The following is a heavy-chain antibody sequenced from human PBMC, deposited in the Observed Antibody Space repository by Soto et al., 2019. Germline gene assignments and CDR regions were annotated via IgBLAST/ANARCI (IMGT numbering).Heavy chain of an antibody. CDR2: ISYDGSNK. V-gene: IGHV3-30-3*01. CDR1: GFTFSSYA. Sequence: QVQLVESGGGVVQPGRSLRLSCAASGFTFSSYATHWAAQAPGKGLEWVAVISYDGSNKYYADSVKGRFTISRDNSKNTLYLQMNSLRAEDTAVYYCARGRYYDFWSGYFRRANYGMDVWGQGTTVTVSS. CDR3: ARGRYYDFWSGYFRRANYGMDV. J-gene: IGHJ6*02. D-gene: IGHD3-3*01.